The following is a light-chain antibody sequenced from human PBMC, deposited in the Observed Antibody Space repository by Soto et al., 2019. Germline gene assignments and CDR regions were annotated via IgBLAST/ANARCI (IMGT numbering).Light chain of an antibody. V-gene: IGKV1-39*01. Sequence: DIQMTQSPSSLSASVGDRVTITCRASQSISRYLNWYQQKPGKAPKLLIYAASSLHSGVPSRFSGSGSGTDFTLTISSLQPEDFATYYCQQSYITPPFTFGPGTKVDIK. J-gene: IGKJ3*01. CDR3: QQSYITPPFT. CDR1: QSISRY. CDR2: AAS.